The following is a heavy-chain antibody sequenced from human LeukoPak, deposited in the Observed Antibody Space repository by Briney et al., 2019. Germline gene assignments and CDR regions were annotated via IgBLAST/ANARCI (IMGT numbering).Heavy chain of an antibody. Sequence: SETLSLTCTVSGGSISSYYWSWIRQPPGKGLEWIGYIYYSGTTNYNPSLKSRVTISVDTSKNQFSLKLSSVTAADTAVYYCAREQPSGFWSGYYVFDYWGQGTLVTVSS. CDR3: AREQPSGFWSGYYVFDY. V-gene: IGHV4-59*01. CDR1: GGSISSYY. J-gene: IGHJ4*02. CDR2: IYYSGTT. D-gene: IGHD3-3*01.